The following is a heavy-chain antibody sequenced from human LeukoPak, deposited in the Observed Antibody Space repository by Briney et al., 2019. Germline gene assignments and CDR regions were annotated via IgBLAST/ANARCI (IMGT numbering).Heavy chain of an antibody. V-gene: IGHV3-23*01. Sequence: PGGSLRLSCAVSGITLSNYGMSWVRQARGKGLEWVAGISESGGSTNYADSVKGRFTISRDNPKNTLYLQMKSLRAEDTAVYFCAKRGVVIRVILVGFHKEAYYFDSWGQGALVTVSS. CDR3: AKRGVVIRVILVGFHKEAYYFDS. J-gene: IGHJ4*02. CDR2: ISESGGST. D-gene: IGHD3-22*01. CDR1: GITLSNYG.